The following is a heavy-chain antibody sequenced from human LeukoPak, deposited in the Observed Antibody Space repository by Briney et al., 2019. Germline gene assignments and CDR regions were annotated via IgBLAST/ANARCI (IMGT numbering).Heavy chain of an antibody. CDR3: ARDYHYYYYYMDV. Sequence: QTGGSLRLSCAASGFTFSSYSMNWVRQAPGKGLEWVSYISSSSSTIYYADSVKGRFTISRDNAKNSLYLQMNSLRAEDTAVYYCARDYHYYYYYMDVWGKGTTVTISS. J-gene: IGHJ6*03. CDR1: GFTFSSYS. D-gene: IGHD3-16*02. V-gene: IGHV3-48*04. CDR2: ISSSSSTI.